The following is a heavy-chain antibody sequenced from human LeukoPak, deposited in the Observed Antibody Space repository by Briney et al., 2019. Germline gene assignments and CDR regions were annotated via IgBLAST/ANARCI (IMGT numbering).Heavy chain of an antibody. CDR3: ASQQPLGDYFDY. J-gene: IGHJ4*02. CDR1: GGSISSGDYY. V-gene: IGHV4-30-4*08. D-gene: IGHD6-13*01. Sequence: PSQTLSLTCTVSGGSISSGDYYWSWIRQPPGKGLEWIGYIYYSGSTYYNPSLKSRVTISVDTSKNQFSLKLSSVTAADTAVYYCASQQPLGDYFDYWGQGTLVTVSS. CDR2: IYYSGST.